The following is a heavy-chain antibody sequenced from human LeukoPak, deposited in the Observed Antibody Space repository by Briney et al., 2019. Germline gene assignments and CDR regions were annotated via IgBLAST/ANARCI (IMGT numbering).Heavy chain of an antibody. CDR3: ARCRGWNDPYDAFDI. V-gene: IGHV1-2*02. D-gene: IGHD1-1*01. Sequence: ASVKVSCKASGYTFTGYYMHWVRQAPGQGLEWMGWINPNSGGTNYAQKFQGRVTMTRDTSISTAYMELSRLRSDDTAVYYCARCRGWNDPYDAFDIWGQGTMVAVSS. J-gene: IGHJ3*02. CDR2: INPNSGGT. CDR1: GYTFTGYY.